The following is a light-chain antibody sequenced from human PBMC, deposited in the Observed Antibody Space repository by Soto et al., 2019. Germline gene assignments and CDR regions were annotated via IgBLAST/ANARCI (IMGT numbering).Light chain of an antibody. J-gene: IGKJ4*01. CDR1: QSLLPSNGKDY. V-gene: IGKV2-28*01. CDR3: LQARQAPLP. Sequence: DIVLTQSPLSLPVTPGDPASISCRSNQSLLPSNGKDYLDWYLQKPGQSPQHLIYLGVNRASGVPDRVSGNGSGTDFTRRISRVDAGDVGIYYCLQARQAPLPFGGGTRVEL. CDR2: LGV.